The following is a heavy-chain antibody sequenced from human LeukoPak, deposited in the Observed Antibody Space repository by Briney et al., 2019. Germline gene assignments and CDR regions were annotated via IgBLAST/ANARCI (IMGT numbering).Heavy chain of an antibody. Sequence: GGSLRLSCAASGFTFSSYAMHWVRQAPGKGLEWVAVISYDGSNKYYADSVKGRFTISRDNSKNTLYLQMNSLRAEDTAVYYCARDSLMVRGVIRYYFDYWGQETLDTVSS. J-gene: IGHJ4*02. CDR1: GFTFSSYA. CDR3: ARDSLMVRGVIRYYFDY. D-gene: IGHD3-10*01. V-gene: IGHV3-30*04. CDR2: ISYDGSNK.